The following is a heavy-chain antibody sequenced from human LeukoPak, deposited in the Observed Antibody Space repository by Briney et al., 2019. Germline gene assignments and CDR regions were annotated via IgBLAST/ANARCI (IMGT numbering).Heavy chain of an antibody. CDR3: ARLHSIYYYYMDV. V-gene: IGHV4-4*09. J-gene: IGHJ6*03. CDR2: IYTSGST. D-gene: IGHD4-11*01. Sequence: SETLSLTCTVSGGSISSYYWSWIRQPPGEGLEWIGYIYTSGSTNYDPSLKSRVTISVDTSKNQFSLKLSSVTAADTAVYYCARLHSIYYYYMDVWGKGTTVTVSS. CDR1: GGSISSYY.